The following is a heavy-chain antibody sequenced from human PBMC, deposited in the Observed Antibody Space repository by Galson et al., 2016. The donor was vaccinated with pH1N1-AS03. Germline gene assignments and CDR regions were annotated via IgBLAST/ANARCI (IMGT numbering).Heavy chain of an antibody. V-gene: IGHV1-18*01. CDR2: ISAYSGNT. CDR3: ARDLRSDFGTSFVAGVQFARY. J-gene: IGHJ4*02. CDR1: GYTFTNFG. D-gene: IGHD1-14*01. Sequence: SVKVSCKASGYTFTNFGINWVRQAPGQGLEWLGWISAYSGNTDYAQSLQGRVSMTTDPSTSTAYMELTSLTSDDTAIYYCARDLRSDFGTSFVAGVQFARYWGQGTLVTVSS.